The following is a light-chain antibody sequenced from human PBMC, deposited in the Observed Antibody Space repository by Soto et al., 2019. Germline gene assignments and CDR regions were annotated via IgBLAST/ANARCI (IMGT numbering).Light chain of an antibody. V-gene: IGLV2-14*01. CDR2: DVS. CDR1: SIDVGGYNY. Sequence: QSVLTQPASVSGSPGQSITISCTGTSIDVGGYNYVSWYQQHPGKAPKLMIYDVSNRPSGVSNRFSSSKSGNTASLTISGLQAEDEADYYCSSYTSSSTLVVFGGRTKLTVL. CDR3: SSYTSSSTLVV. J-gene: IGLJ2*01.